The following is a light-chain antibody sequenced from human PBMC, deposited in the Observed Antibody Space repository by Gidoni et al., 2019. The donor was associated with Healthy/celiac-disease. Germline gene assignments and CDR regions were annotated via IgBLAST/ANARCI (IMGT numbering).Light chain of an antibody. CDR2: QDS. CDR1: KLGDKY. V-gene: IGLV3-1*01. J-gene: IGLJ2*01. CDR3: QAWDSSTVV. Sequence: SYELTQPPSVPVSPGQTASITCSGDKLGDKYACWYQQKPGQSPVLVIYQDSKRPSGIPERFSGSNSGNTATLNISGTQAMDEADYYCQAWDSSTVVFGGGTKLTVL.